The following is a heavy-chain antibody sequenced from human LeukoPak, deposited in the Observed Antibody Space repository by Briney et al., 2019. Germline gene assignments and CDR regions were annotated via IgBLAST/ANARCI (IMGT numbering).Heavy chain of an antibody. V-gene: IGHV3-7*01. CDR2: IKQDGGDK. D-gene: IGHD5-18*01. J-gene: IGHJ4*02. CDR1: GFTFSSYG. CDR3: VRAGYTYGTLYF. Sequence: GGSLRLSCAASGFTFSSYGMHWVRQAPGKGLEWVADIKQDGGDKNYVDSVKGRFTISRDNAKNSLYLQMDSLRAEDTAVYYCVRAGYTYGTLYFWGQGTLVTVSS.